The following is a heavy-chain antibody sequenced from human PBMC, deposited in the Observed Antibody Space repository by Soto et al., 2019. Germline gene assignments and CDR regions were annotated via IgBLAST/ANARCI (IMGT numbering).Heavy chain of an antibody. Sequence: QVQLVQSGAEVKKPGSSVKVSCKASGGTFSSYVISWVRQAPGQGLEWVGGIIPIFGTANYAQKFQGRVTITADESTSTAYMELSSLRSEDTAVYYCARTNGYCSGGSCYEGSDPWGQGTLVTVSS. J-gene: IGHJ5*02. CDR3: ARTNGYCSGGSCYEGSDP. D-gene: IGHD2-15*01. CDR1: GGTFSSYV. V-gene: IGHV1-69*01. CDR2: IIPIFGTA.